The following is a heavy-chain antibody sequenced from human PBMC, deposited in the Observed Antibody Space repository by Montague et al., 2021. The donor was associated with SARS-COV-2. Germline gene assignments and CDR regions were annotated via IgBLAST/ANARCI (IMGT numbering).Heavy chain of an antibody. CDR2: YYSWST. D-gene: IGHD1-26*01. CDR3: ARQGGSNYGWFDP. CDR1: GASITSRY. J-gene: IGHJ5*02. V-gene: IGHV4-59*08. Sequence: SETLSLTCTVSGASITSRYWSWIRQPPGKGLEWIGYYYSWSTKYNPSLKSRVTISVDTSKNQFSVKVTSVTAADTAVYYCARQGGSNYGWFDPWGQGTLVTVSS.